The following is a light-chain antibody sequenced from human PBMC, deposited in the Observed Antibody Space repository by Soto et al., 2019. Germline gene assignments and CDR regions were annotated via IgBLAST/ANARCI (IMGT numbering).Light chain of an antibody. CDR3: SSYTTSSTRV. V-gene: IGLV2-14*01. CDR1: SSDVGIYNY. Sequence: QSVLTQPAPVSGSPGQSIAISCTGSSSDVGIYNYVSWYQQHPGKVPKLIIYEVSNRPSGVSNRLSGSKSGNTASLTISGLQAQDEADYYCSSYTTSSTRVFGTGTKVTVL. CDR2: EVS. J-gene: IGLJ1*01.